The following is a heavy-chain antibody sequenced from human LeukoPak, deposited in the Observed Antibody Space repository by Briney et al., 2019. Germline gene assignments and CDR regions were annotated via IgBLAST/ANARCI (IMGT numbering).Heavy chain of an antibody. Sequence: GGSLRLSCAASGFTFSSYAMHWVRQAPGKGLEWVAVISYDGSNKYYADSVKGRFTISRDNSKNTLYLQMNSLRAEGTAVYYCARDSVTFNWNYLVAWFDPWGQGSLVTVSS. CDR1: GFTFSSYA. CDR3: ARDSVTFNWNYLVAWFDP. D-gene: IGHD1-7*01. V-gene: IGHV3-30-3*01. CDR2: ISYDGSNK. J-gene: IGHJ5*02.